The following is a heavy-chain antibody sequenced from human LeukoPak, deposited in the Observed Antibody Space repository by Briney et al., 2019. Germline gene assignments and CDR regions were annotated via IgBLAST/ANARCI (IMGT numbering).Heavy chain of an antibody. CDR1: GFTFTSHA. V-gene: IGHV3-23*01. D-gene: IGHD6-6*01. Sequence: LTGGCLRLSCAASGFTFTSHAMTWVRRAPGKGLEWVSGMSAGAGSTYYTDSVKGRFTISRDNSKNTVYLQMNSLRAEDTAVYYCAKDLWKYSTSSWYYMDVWGRGTTVTVS. J-gene: IGHJ6*03. CDR3: AKDLWKYSTSSWYYMDV. CDR2: MSAGAGST.